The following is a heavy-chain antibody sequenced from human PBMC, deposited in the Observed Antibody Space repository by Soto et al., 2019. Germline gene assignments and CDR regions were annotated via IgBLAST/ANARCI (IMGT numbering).Heavy chain of an antibody. J-gene: IGHJ4*02. CDR1: GGSISSRSHY. D-gene: IGHD3-3*01. CDR2: SYYRGST. CDR3: ATADGFGVVTPFFEY. V-gene: IGHV4-39*01. Sequence: QPQLQESGPGLVKPPETLSLTCTVSGGSISSRSHYWGWIRQSPGRHLEWIGSSYYRGSTHYNPSLKTRVTISVDTSKNQVSLKVYSVTAADTAVYYCATADGFGVVTPFFEYCGQGILVTVSS.